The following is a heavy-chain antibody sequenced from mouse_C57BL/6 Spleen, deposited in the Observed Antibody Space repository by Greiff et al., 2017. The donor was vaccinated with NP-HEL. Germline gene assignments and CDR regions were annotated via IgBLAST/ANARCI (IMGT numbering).Heavy chain of an antibody. CDR3: ARSETAQVPFAD. D-gene: IGHD3-2*02. J-gene: IGHJ3*01. CDR2: ISSGSSTI. CDR1: GFTFSDYG. V-gene: IGHV5-17*01. Sequence: DVQLVESGGGLVKPGGSLKLSCAASGFTFSDYGMHWVRQAPEKGLEWVAYISSGSSTIYYADTVKGRFTISRDNAKNTLFLQMTSLRSEDTAMYYCARSETAQVPFADWGQGTLVTVSA.